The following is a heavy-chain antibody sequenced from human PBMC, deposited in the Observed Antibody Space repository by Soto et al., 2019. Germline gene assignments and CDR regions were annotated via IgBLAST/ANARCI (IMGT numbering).Heavy chain of an antibody. Sequence: SVKVSCKASGGTFSSYAISWVRQAPGQGLEWMGGIIPIFGTANYAQKFQGRVTITADESTSTAYMELSSLRSEDTAVYYCARDHPIAARLNYYYYGMDVWGQGTTVTVSS. V-gene: IGHV1-69*13. CDR2: IIPIFGTA. CDR3: ARDHPIAARLNYYYYGMDV. CDR1: GGTFSSYA. J-gene: IGHJ6*02. D-gene: IGHD6-6*01.